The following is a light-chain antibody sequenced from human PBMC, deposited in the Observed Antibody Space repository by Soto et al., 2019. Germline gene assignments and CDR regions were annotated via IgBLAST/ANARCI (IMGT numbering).Light chain of an antibody. CDR2: AAS. CDR3: QKYDSAPWT. CDR1: QGISNY. J-gene: IGKJ1*01. V-gene: IGKV1-27*01. Sequence: DIQMTQSPSSLSAAVRDRVTITCRAIQGISNYLAWYQQKPGKVPKLLIYAASTLQSGVPSRFSGSGSGTDFTLTISSLQPEDVATYYCQKYDSAPWTFGQGTKVEIK.